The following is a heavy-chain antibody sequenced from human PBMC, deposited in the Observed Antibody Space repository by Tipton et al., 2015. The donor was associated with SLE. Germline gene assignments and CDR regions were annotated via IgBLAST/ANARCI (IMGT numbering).Heavy chain of an antibody. J-gene: IGHJ6*02. Sequence: QVQLVQSGAEVKKPGASVKVSCKASGYSFTRHDINWVRQATGQGLEWMGWMNPNSANTGYAQKFQGRVTMTRDTSISTAYMELTSLRSEDTAVYYCARGQEDYTWGSYRYYYYVMDVWGQGTTVTVSS. D-gene: IGHD3-16*02. CDR1: GYSFTRHD. CDR2: MNPNSANT. V-gene: IGHV1-8*01. CDR3: ARGQEDYTWGSYRYYYYVMDV.